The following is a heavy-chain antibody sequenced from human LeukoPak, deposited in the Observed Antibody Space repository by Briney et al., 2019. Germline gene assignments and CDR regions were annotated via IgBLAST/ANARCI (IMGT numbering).Heavy chain of an antibody. J-gene: IGHJ4*02. Sequence: SETLSLTCTVSGGSISSGDYYWSWIRQPPGKGLEWIGYIYYSGSTYYNPSLKSRVTISVDTSKNQFSLKLSSVTAADTAVYYCARGEVVPAAHFDYWGQGTLVTVSS. D-gene: IGHD2-2*01. CDR1: GGSISSGDYY. CDR2: IYYSGST. CDR3: ARGEVVPAAHFDY. V-gene: IGHV4-30-4*08.